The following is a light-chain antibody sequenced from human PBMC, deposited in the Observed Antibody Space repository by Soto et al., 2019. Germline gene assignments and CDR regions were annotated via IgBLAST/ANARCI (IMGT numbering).Light chain of an antibody. J-gene: IGLJ1*01. CDR2: IND. CDR3: AAWDDSLNAL. CDR1: SSNIGDNP. Sequence: QSVLTQPPSASGTPGQRVTISCSGSSSNIGDNPVNWYQQVPGAAPKLLIYINDHRPSGVPDRFSGSKSGTSASLAISGLQPEDEADYYCAAWDDSLNALFGTGTKLTVL. V-gene: IGLV1-44*01.